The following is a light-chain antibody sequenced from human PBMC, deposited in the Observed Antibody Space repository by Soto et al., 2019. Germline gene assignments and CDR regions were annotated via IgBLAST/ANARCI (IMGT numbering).Light chain of an antibody. CDR2: DAS. CDR1: QDINNY. Sequence: DIQLTQSPSSLSASVGDRVTITCQASQDINNYLNWYQQKPGKAPKLLIFDASSVETRVPSRFSGSGSGTQFTFTISSLEPEDIATYHCQQYEDLPLTFGGGTRVQLK. J-gene: IGKJ4*01. V-gene: IGKV1-33*01. CDR3: QQYEDLPLT.